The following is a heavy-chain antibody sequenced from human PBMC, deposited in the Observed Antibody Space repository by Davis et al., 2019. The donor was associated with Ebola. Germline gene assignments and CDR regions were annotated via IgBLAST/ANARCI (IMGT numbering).Heavy chain of an antibody. J-gene: IGHJ4*02. CDR3: ARLVALYDNSGYAYLDY. V-gene: IGHV4-61*03. CDR2: IYYRGST. D-gene: IGHD3-22*01. Sequence: MPSETLSLTCTVSGASISGTYYWNWIRQSPGKGLEWIGYIYYRGSTTYNPSLRSRVTISQDTSKNHFYLKLSSVTAADTAVYYCARLVALYDNSGYAYLDYWGQGILVTVSS. CDR1: GASISGTYY.